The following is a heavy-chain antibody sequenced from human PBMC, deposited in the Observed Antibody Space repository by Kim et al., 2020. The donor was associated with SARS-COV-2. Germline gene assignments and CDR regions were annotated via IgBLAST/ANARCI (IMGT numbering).Heavy chain of an antibody. V-gene: IGHV3-21*06. J-gene: IGHJ4*02. CDR3: ARAGRGATIYDS. CDR2: T. Sequence: TVCADAVKGRLTISRDNAKNSLDLQMNSLRAEDTAVYFCARAGRGATIYDSWGQGTLVTVSS. D-gene: IGHD5-12*01.